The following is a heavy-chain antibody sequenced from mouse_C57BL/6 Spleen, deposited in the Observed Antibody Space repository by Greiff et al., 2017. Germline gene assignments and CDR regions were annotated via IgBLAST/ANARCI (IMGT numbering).Heavy chain of an antibody. V-gene: IGHV3-6*01. D-gene: IGHD2-14*01. J-gene: IGHJ4*01. Sequence: ESGPGLVKPSQSLSLTCSVTGYSITSGYYWNWIRQFPGNKLEWMGYISYDGSNNYNPSLKNRISITRDTSKNQFFLKLNSVTTEDTATYYCARIGGPYYAMDYWGQGTSVTVSS. CDR1: GYSITSGYY. CDR3: ARIGGPYYAMDY. CDR2: ISYDGSN.